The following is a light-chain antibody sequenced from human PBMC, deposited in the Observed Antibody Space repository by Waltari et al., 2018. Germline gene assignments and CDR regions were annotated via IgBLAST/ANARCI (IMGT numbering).Light chain of an antibody. CDR1: QSVSSNY. CDR3: QHYGSSRYT. CDR2: GAS. V-gene: IGKV3-20*01. J-gene: IGKJ2*01. Sequence: ELVLTHSPCTLSLSPGEGATLSCRTSQSVSSNYLSWYQQKPGLAPRLLIYGASSRATGIPDRFSGSGSGTEFTLTISRLEPEDFAMYYCQHYGSSRYTFGQGTKLEI.